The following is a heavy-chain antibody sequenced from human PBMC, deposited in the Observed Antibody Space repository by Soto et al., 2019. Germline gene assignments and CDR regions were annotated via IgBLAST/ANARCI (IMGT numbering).Heavy chain of an antibody. CDR2: ISYDGSNK. Sequence: QVQLVESGGGVVQPGRSLRLSCAASGFTFSSYAMHWVRQAPGTGLEWVAVISYDGSNKYYADSVKGRFTISRDTSKNTLYLQMNSLRAEDTAVYYCARDSGAAGRKGFCDYWGQGTLVTVSS. CDR3: ARDSGAAGRKGFCDY. D-gene: IGHD6-13*01. CDR1: GFTFSSYA. J-gene: IGHJ4*02. V-gene: IGHV3-30-3*01.